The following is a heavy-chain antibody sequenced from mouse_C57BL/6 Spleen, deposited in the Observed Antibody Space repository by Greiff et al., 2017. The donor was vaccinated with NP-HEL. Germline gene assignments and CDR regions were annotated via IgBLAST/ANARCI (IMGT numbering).Heavy chain of an antibody. CDR2: INPSNGGT. Sequence: QVQLQQPGTELVKPGASVKLSCKASGYTFTSYWMHWVKQRPGQGLEWIGNINPSNGGTNYNEKFKSKATLTVDKSSSTAYMQLSSLTSEDSAVYYCARSLATVVARPPYAMDYWGQGTSVTVSS. V-gene: IGHV1-53*01. CDR1: GYTFTSYW. J-gene: IGHJ4*01. CDR3: ARSLATVVARPPYAMDY. D-gene: IGHD1-1*01.